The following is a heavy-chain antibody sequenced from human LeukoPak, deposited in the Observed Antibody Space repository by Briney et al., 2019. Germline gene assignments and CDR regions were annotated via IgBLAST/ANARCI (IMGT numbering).Heavy chain of an antibody. CDR2: IYTSGST. V-gene: IGHV4-61*02. Sequence: PSETLSLTCTVSGGSISSGSYYWSWIRQPAGKGLEWIGRIYTSGSTYYSPSLKSRVTISLDTSRNQFSLKLNSVTAADTAVYYCARGWSGKIIWGQGTMVTVSS. J-gene: IGHJ3*02. D-gene: IGHD3-3*01. CDR3: ARGWSGKII. CDR1: GGSISSGSYY.